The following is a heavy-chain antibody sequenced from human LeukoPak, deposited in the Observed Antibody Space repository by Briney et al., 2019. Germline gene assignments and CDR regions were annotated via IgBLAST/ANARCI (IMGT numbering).Heavy chain of an antibody. V-gene: IGHV5-10-1*01. D-gene: IGHD2-2*01. CDR1: GYSFTSYW. Sequence: GESLKISCKGSGYSFTSYWISWVRQMPGKGLEWMGRIDPSDSYTNYSPSFQGHVTISADKSISTAYLQWSSLKASDTAMYYCARHSGDCSSTSCYGGGWFDPWGQGTLVTVPS. J-gene: IGHJ5*02. CDR2: IDPSDSYT. CDR3: ARHSGDCSSTSCYGGGWFDP.